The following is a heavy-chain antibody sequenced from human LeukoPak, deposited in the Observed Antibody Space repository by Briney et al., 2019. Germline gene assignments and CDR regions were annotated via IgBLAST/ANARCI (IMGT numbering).Heavy chain of an antibody. Sequence: SETLSLTCTVSGGSISSYYWTWIRQPPGKGLEWIGYIYYSGSTNYNPSLKSRVTISVDTSKNQFSLKLNSVTAADTAFYYCARSGSYHSNFDYWGQGTLVTVSS. CDR2: IYYSGST. CDR3: ARSGSYHSNFDY. J-gene: IGHJ4*02. CDR1: GGSISSYY. D-gene: IGHD1-26*01. V-gene: IGHV4-59*01.